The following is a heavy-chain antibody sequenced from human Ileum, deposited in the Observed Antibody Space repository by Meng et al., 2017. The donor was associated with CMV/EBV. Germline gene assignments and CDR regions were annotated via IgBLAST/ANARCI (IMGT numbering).Heavy chain of an antibody. V-gene: IGHV3-23*03. D-gene: IGHD2-2*02. CDR1: GFACSDNS. CDR2: VYRQSRAK. CDR3: AKDTTPDSRYNFDC. Sequence: SGFACSDNSMNWVRQAPGGGLECLSIVYRQSRAKYYAESVRRRFTISRDDSTSTLYLQMNSLRADDTATYYCAKDTTPDSRYNFDCWGQGTLVTVSS. J-gene: IGHJ4*02.